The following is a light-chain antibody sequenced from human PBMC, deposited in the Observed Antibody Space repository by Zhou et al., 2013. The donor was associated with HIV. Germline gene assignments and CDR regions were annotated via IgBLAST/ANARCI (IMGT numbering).Light chain of an antibody. V-gene: IGKV3D-20*02. Sequence: EVVLTQSPGTLSLSPGERATLSCRASQSVGSNYLAWYQQKPGQAPRLLIYDASSRVTGIPDRFSGSGSGTDFTLTISRLEPEDFAVYYCQQRSNWPLTFGGGTKVEIK. CDR1: QSVGSNY. CDR3: QQRSNWPLT. CDR2: DAS. J-gene: IGKJ4*01.